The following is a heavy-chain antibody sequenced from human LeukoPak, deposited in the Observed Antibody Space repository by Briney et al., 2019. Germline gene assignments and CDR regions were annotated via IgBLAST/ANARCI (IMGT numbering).Heavy chain of an antibody. Sequence: GGSLRLSCAASGFTFSSYAMHWVRQAPGKGLEYVSAISSNGGSTYYANSVKGRFTISRDNSKNTLYLQMGSLRAEDMAVYYCARDIPLFRGMDVWGQGTTVTVSS. D-gene: IGHD2-21*01. CDR2: ISSNGGST. V-gene: IGHV3-64*01. CDR3: ARDIPLFRGMDV. J-gene: IGHJ6*02. CDR1: GFTFSSYA.